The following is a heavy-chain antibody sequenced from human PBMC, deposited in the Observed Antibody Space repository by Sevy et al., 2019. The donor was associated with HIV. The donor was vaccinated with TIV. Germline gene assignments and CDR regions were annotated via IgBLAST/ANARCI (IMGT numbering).Heavy chain of an antibody. V-gene: IGHV3-23*01. CDR2: ISGSGGSGDKT. D-gene: IGHD3-22*01. CDR3: ARKYDSSGYFDY. J-gene: IGHJ4*02. Sequence: GGSLRLSCAASGFTFSSYAMNWVRQAPGKGLEWVSGISGSGGSGDKTNYADSVKGRFTISRDDSKNSLYLQLNNLRAEDTAIYYCARKYDSSGYFDYWGQGTLVTVSS. CDR1: GFTFSSYA.